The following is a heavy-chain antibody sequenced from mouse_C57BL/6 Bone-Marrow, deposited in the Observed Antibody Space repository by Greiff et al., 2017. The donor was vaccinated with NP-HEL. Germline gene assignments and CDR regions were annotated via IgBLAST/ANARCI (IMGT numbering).Heavy chain of an antibody. J-gene: IGHJ2*01. V-gene: IGHV1-15*01. D-gene: IGHD1-1*01. Sequence: QVQLQQSGAELVRPGASVTLSCKASGYTFTDYEMHWVKQTPVHGLEWIGAIDPETGGTAYNQKFKGKAILTADKSSSTAYMELRSLTSEDSAVYYCTSWPYYYGSIGDYWGQGTTLTVSS. CDR3: TSWPYYYGSIGDY. CDR2: IDPETGGT. CDR1: GYTFTDYE.